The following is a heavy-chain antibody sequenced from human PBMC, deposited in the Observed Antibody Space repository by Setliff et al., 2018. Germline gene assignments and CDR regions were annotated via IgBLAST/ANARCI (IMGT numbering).Heavy chain of an antibody. Sequence: LSLTCTVSGGSISSGGYYWSWIRQHPGKGLEWIGYIYYSGSTYYNPSLKSRVTISVDTPKNQFSLKLSSVTAADTAVYYCARVYADTVDAFAIWGQGTMVTVSS. CDR3: ARVYADTVDAFAI. D-gene: IGHD5-18*01. CDR2: IYYSGST. CDR1: GGSISSGGYY. V-gene: IGHV4-31*03. J-gene: IGHJ3*02.